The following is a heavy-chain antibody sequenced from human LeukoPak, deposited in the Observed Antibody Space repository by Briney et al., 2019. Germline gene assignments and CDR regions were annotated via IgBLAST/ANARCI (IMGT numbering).Heavy chain of an antibody. Sequence: GGSLRLSCAASGFTFSSYSMSWVRQAPGKGLEWVAYINEDGSEKYYVDSVKGRFTISRDNAKNSVFLQMNSLRAEDTAVYYCAGVSFGSQGDFDYWGQGTLVTVSS. D-gene: IGHD3-10*01. CDR3: AGVSFGSQGDFDY. J-gene: IGHJ4*02. V-gene: IGHV3-7*01. CDR1: GFTFSSYS. CDR2: INEDGSEK.